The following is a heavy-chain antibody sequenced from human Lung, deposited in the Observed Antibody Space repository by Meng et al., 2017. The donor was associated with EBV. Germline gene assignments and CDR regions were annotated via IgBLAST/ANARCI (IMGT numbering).Heavy chain of an antibody. J-gene: IGHJ5*02. CDR3: ARASYGSGSPLGESWFDP. D-gene: IGHD3-10*01. Sequence: VQLQESGPGLVKPSPPLSLTCTVSGGSISSGGYYWSWIRQHPGKGLEWIGYIHSSGSTYYNPSLRSRLTISVDTSKNQFSLKLSSVTAADTAVYYCARASYGSGSPLGESWFDPWGQGTLVTVSS. CDR1: GGSISSGGYY. CDR2: IHSSGST. V-gene: IGHV4-31*03.